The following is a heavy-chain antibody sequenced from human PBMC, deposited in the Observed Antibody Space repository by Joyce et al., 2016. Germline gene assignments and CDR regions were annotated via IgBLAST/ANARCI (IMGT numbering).Heavy chain of an antibody. CDR1: GGTFNSYA. D-gene: IGHD2-2*01. V-gene: IGHV1-69*01. CDR3: ARDPLSRGGIDV. J-gene: IGHJ6*02. Sequence: QVQLVQSGAEVKKPGSSVKVSCKAPGGTFNSYAINWVRQAPGQGLEWMGGITPIFGTANYAQKFQGRVTSTADESTSTAYMELSRLRSEDTAVYYCARDPLSRGGIDVWGLGTTVTVSS. CDR2: ITPIFGTA.